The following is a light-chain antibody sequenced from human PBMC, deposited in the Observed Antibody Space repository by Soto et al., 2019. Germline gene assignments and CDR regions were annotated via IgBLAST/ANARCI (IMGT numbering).Light chain of an antibody. V-gene: IGKV1-5*01. CDR1: QSFSSW. J-gene: IGKJ1*01. Sequence: DLQMTQSPSSLSASVGDRVTITCRASQSFSSWLAWYQQKPGKAPKLLIYDASSLQIGVPSRFSGSGSGTEFTLTISSLQPDDFATYYGQQYNSFPTFGQGTKVDIX. CDR2: DAS. CDR3: QQYNSFPT.